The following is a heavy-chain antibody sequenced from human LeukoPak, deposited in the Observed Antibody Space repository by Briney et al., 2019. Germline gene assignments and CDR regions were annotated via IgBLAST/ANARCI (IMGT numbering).Heavy chain of an antibody. CDR2: IIPNSGGT. CDR3: AGDMVRGVILRRVLEY. CDR1: GYTFTDYF. Sequence: ASVKVSCKASGYTFTDYFIHWVRQAPGQGLEWMGWIIPNSGGTNFAQKFQGRVTMTRDTSINTAYMELSRLRSDDTAVYYCAGDMVRGVILRRVLEYWGQGTLVTVSS. J-gene: IGHJ4*02. D-gene: IGHD3-10*01. V-gene: IGHV1-2*02.